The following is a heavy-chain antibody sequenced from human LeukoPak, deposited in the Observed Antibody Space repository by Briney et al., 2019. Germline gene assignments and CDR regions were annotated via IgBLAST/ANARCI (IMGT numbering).Heavy chain of an antibody. CDR3: ARARRRFDP. V-gene: IGHV4-39*01. CDR1: GGSISSSSYY. J-gene: IGHJ5*02. Sequence: SETLSLTCTVSGGSISSSSYYWGWIRQPPGKGLEWIGSIYYSGSTYYNPSLKSRVTISVDTSKNQFSLKLRSVTAADTAVYYCARARRRFDPWGQGTLVTVSS. D-gene: IGHD6-6*01. CDR2: IYYSGST.